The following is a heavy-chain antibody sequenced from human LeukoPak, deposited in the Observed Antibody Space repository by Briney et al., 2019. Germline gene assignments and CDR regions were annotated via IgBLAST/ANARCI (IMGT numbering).Heavy chain of an antibody. CDR1: GYTFTSFD. J-gene: IGHJ4*02. D-gene: IGHD3-22*01. V-gene: IGHV1-8*01. CDR2: MNPSSGET. CDR3: TRLYDNY. Sequence: ASVKGSCKASGYTFTSFDINWVRQAPGQGLEWMGWMNPSSGETGYAQKFQGRVTMTRNTAITTAYLELSSLTSEDTAVYYCTRLYDNYWGQGTLVTVTS.